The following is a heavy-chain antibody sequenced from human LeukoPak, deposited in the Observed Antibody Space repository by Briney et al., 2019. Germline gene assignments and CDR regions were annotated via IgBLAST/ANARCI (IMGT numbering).Heavy chain of an antibody. V-gene: IGHV3-7*01. Sequence: GGSLRLSCAASGFTFSSYWMSWVRQAPGKGLGWVANIKQDGSEKYYVDSVKGRFTISRDNAKNSLYLQMNSLRAEDTAVYYCARDGGSGSYPPFYYYYYMDVWGKGTTVTISS. CDR1: GFTFSSYW. D-gene: IGHD3-10*01. CDR3: ARDGGSGSYPPFYYYYYMDV. CDR2: IKQDGSEK. J-gene: IGHJ6*03.